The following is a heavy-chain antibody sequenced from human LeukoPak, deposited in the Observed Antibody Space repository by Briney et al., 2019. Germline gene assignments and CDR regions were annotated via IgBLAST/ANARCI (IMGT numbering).Heavy chain of an antibody. Sequence: PSETLSLTCTVSGGSISSYYWSWIRQPPGKGLEWIGEINHSGSTNYNPSLKSRVTISVDTSKNQFSLKLSSVTAADTAVYYCARGAWVDYWGQGTLVTVSS. V-gene: IGHV4-34*01. J-gene: IGHJ4*02. D-gene: IGHD7-27*01. CDR3: ARGAWVDY. CDR1: GGSISSYY. CDR2: INHSGST.